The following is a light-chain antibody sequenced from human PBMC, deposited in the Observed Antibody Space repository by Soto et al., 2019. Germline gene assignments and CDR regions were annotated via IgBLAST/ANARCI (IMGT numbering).Light chain of an antibody. J-gene: IGLJ3*02. CDR3: SSYKSSSPHGL. CDR1: SSDVGGYNY. Sequence: QSVLTQPASVSGSPGQSITISCTGTSSDVGGYNYVSWYQQHPGKAPKLMIYDVSNRPSGVSNRFSGSKSGNTASLTIPGLQADNEADYYSSSYKSSSPHGLFGGGTK. V-gene: IGLV2-14*01. CDR2: DVS.